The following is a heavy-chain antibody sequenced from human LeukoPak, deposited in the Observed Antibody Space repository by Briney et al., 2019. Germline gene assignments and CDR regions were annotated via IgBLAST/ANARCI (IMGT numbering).Heavy chain of an antibody. CDR2: ISAYNGNT. Sequence: ASVKVSCKASGYTFTSYGISWVRQAPGQGLERMGWISAYNGNTNYAQKLQGRVTMTTDTSTSTAYMELRSLRSDDTAVYYCARVEWELTDDWFDPWGQGTLVTVSS. CDR3: ARVEWELTDDWFDP. J-gene: IGHJ5*02. D-gene: IGHD1-26*01. CDR1: GYTFTSYG. V-gene: IGHV1-18*01.